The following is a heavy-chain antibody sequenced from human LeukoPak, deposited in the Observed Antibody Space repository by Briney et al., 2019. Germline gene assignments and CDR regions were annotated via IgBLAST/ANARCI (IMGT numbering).Heavy chain of an antibody. J-gene: IGHJ4*02. CDR1: GGSISSSNW. D-gene: IGHD3-10*01. CDR3: ARRYGSGSSGTFDY. CDR2: IYHSGIT. Sequence: PETLSLTCAVSGGSISSSNWWSWVRQPPGKWLEWIGEIYHSGITNYNPSLKSRVTMSVDKSKNQFSLRLSSVTATDTAVYYCARRYGSGSSGTFDYWGQGTLVTVSS. V-gene: IGHV4-4*03.